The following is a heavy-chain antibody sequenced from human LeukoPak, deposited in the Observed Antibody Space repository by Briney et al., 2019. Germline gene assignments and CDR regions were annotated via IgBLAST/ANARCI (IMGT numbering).Heavy chain of an antibody. CDR2: ISSSGSTI. Sequence: PGGSLRLSCAASGFTLSSYWMTWVRQAPGKGLEWVSYISSSGSTIYYADSVKGRFTISRDNAKNSLYLQMNSLRAEDTAVYYCARPRTYYYDSSGYYGYWGQGTLVTVSS. CDR1: GFTLSSYW. J-gene: IGHJ4*02. V-gene: IGHV3-48*04. D-gene: IGHD3-22*01. CDR3: ARPRTYYYDSSGYYGY.